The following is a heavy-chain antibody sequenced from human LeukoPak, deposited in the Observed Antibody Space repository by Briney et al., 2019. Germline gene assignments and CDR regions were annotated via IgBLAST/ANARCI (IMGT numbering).Heavy chain of an antibody. CDR2: IYYNGNT. J-gene: IGHJ5*02. CDR1: GGSISSTGYY. Sequence: SETLSLTCTVSGGSISSTGYYRGWIRQPPGKRLECIGSIYYNGNTYYNPSLKSRVTMSLDTSKNEFSLKLNSVTAADTAVYYCASDPWNYWFDPWGQGTLVTVSS. V-gene: IGHV4-39*01. CDR3: ASDPWNYWFDP. D-gene: IGHD1-7*01.